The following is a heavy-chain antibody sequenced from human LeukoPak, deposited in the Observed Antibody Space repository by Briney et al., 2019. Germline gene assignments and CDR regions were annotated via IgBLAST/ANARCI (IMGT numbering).Heavy chain of an antibody. CDR1: GYTFTSYG. D-gene: IGHD1-26*01. Sequence: ASVKVSCKASGYTFTSYGISWVRQAPGQGLEWMGWISPYSGNTNYAQKVQGRVTMTTDTSTSTAYMELRSLRSDDTAMYFCTRVGGYSPSSTGGNAFDIWGQGTMVTVSS. CDR3: TRVGGYSPSSTGGNAFDI. J-gene: IGHJ3*02. V-gene: IGHV1-18*01. CDR2: ISPYSGNT.